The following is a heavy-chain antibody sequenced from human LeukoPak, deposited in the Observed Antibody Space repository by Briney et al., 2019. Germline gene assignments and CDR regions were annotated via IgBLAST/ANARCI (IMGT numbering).Heavy chain of an antibody. V-gene: IGHV3-33*01. D-gene: IGHD6-13*01. CDR2: IWYDGSNK. Sequence: GGSLRLSCAASGFTFSSYGMHWVRQAPGKGLEWVAVIWYDGSNKYYADSVKGRFTISRDNSKNTLYLQMNSLRAEDTAVYYCAREAAAGFFDYWGQGTLVTVSS. CDR1: GFTFSSYG. CDR3: AREAAAGFFDY. J-gene: IGHJ4*02.